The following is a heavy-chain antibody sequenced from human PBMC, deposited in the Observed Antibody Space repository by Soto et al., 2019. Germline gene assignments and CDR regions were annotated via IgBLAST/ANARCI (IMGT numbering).Heavy chain of an antibody. D-gene: IGHD1-7*01. CDR3: ARLNSHHYYYYGMDA. V-gene: IGHV1-18*01. J-gene: IGHJ6*02. CDR2: ISAYNGNT. CDR1: GYTFTSYG. Sequence: GASVKVSCKASGYTFTSYGISWVRQAPGQGLEWMGWISAYNGNTNYAQKLQGRVTMTTDTSTSTAYMELRSLRSDDTAVYYCARLNSHHYYYYGMDAWGQGTTVTVSS.